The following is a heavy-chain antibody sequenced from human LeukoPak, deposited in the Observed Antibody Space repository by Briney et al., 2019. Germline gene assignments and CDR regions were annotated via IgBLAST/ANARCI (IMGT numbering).Heavy chain of an antibody. CDR1: GGSISSSSYY. V-gene: IGHV4-39*01. Sequence: SETLSLTCTVSGGSISSSSYYWGWIRQPPGKGLEWIGSIYYSGSTYYNPSLKSRVTISVDTSKNQFSLKLSSVTAADTAVYYCARQDGNYYDSSGYYALDIWGQGTMVTVSS. D-gene: IGHD3-22*01. CDR3: ARQDGNYYDSSGYYALDI. CDR2: IYYSGST. J-gene: IGHJ3*02.